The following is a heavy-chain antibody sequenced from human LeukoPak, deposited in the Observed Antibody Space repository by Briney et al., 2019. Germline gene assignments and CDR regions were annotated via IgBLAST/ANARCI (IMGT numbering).Heavy chain of an antibody. CDR3: ARDRGDYYFDY. J-gene: IGHJ4*02. D-gene: IGHD2-21*02. CDR2: IYSGGST. CDR1: GFTVSSNY. V-gene: IGHV3-66*02. Sequence: GGSLRLSCAASGFTVSSNYMSWVRQAPGKGLEWVSVIYSGGSTYYADSAKGRFTISRDNSKNTLYLQMSSLRAEDTAVYYCARDRGDYYFDYWGQGTLVTVSS.